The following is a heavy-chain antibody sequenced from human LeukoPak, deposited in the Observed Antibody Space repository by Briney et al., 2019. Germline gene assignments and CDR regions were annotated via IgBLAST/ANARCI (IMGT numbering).Heavy chain of an antibody. CDR3: ATPLGTSGWYYFDY. Sequence: SETLSLNCTVSGGSISSYYWSWIRQPPGQGLEGIGYIYYSGSTNYNPSLKRRVTISVDTSKIQFSVKLSSVTAADTAVYYCATPLGTSGWYYFDYWGQGTLVTVSS. CDR1: GGSISSYY. J-gene: IGHJ4*02. V-gene: IGHV4-59*01. CDR2: IYYSGST. D-gene: IGHD6-19*01.